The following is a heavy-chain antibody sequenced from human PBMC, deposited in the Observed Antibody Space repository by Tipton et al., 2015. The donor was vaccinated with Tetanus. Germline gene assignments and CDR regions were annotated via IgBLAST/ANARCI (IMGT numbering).Heavy chain of an antibody. CDR2: IYPDDSDT. CDR3: ARRLGPYTGDHFWHFDL. J-gene: IGHJ2*01. V-gene: IGHV5-51*01. CDR1: GYGFNIYW. D-gene: IGHD7-27*01. Sequence: QSEPEVKKPGESLKISCTGSGYGFNIYWLAWVRQMPGKGLEWMGIIYPDDSDTRYSPSFQGQVTISADKSTTTAYLQWSSLKASDTAMYYCARRLGPYTGDHFWHFDLWGRGTLVTVSS.